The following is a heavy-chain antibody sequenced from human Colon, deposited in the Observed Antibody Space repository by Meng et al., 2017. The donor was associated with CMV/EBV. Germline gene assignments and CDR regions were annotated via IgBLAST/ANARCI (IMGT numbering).Heavy chain of an antibody. Sequence: QVHQVQSGAVMKEHGAPVKVSRKTSGYTFNGYFMHWVRQAPGQGLEWMGWINPVTGDTSYAQKFQVRVTMTRDTSISTAYMELSSLRSDDTAVYYCATFGGDFDYWGQGTLVTVSS. CDR2: INPVTGDT. CDR3: ATFGGDFDY. J-gene: IGHJ4*02. V-gene: IGHV1-2*02. D-gene: IGHD3-3*01. CDR1: GYTFNGYF.